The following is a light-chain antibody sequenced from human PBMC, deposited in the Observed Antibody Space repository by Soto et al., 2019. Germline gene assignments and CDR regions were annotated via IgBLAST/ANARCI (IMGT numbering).Light chain of an antibody. J-gene: IGLJ2*01. CDR2: GNS. V-gene: IGLV1-40*01. CDR3: QSYDSSLSGPVV. CDR1: SSNIGAGYD. Sequence: QSALTQPPSVSGAPGQRVTISCTGSSSNIGAGYDVHWYQQLPGTAPKLLIYGNSNRPSGVPDRFSGSKSGTSASLAITGXXXXXXXXXYCQSYDSSLSGPVVFGGGTKLTVL.